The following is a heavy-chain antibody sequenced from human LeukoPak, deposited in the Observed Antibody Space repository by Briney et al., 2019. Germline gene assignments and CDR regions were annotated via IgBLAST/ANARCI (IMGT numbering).Heavy chain of an antibody. Sequence: QASETLSLTCTVSGGSISSSSYYWAWIRQPPGKGLEWIGSIHYSGSTYYNPSLKSRVTISVDTSKNQFSLKLSSVTAADTAVYYCARIQVVAATFGWFDPWGQGTLVTVSS. J-gene: IGHJ5*02. CDR3: ARIQVVAATFGWFDP. CDR2: IHYSGST. CDR1: GGSISSSSYY. V-gene: IGHV4-39*07. D-gene: IGHD2-15*01.